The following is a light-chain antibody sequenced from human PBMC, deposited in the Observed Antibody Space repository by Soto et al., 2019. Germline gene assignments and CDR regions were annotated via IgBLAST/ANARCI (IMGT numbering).Light chain of an antibody. V-gene: IGKV3-15*01. J-gene: IGKJ5*01. CDR1: QSVSSH. CDR3: QQYKNWPL. CDR2: GAS. Sequence: IVMSRSPATLSVSPGGRVTLSCATSQSVSSHVAWYQQKPGQAPRLLLYGASARATGIPARFSGSGGGTDFTLTISSVESEDFAVYYCQQYKNWPLFGQGTRLEIK.